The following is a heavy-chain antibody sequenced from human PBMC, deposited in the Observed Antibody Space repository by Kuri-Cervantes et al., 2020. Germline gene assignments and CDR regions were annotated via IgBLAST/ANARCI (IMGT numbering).Heavy chain of an antibody. Sequence: SDPLSSPCNVSGGSIRSSSSYGRWIREPAGKGLEWIGRIHTSGSTNYNPSLKSRVTMSVDTSKNQFSLKLSSVTAADTAVYYCARCVYYDYVWGSYRYTGSEYYFDYWGQGTLVTVSS. CDR3: ARCVYYDYVWGSYRYTGSEYYFDY. D-gene: IGHD3-16*02. CDR2: IHTSGST. V-gene: IGHV4-61*02. J-gene: IGHJ4*02. CDR1: GGSIRSSSSY.